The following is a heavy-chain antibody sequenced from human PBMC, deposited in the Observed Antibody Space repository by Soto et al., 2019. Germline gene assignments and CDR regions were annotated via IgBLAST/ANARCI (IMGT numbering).Heavy chain of an antibody. J-gene: IGHJ6*02. CDR2: INAGNGNT. Sequence: ASVKVSCKASGYTFTSYAMHWVRQAPGQRLEWMGWINAGNGNTIYSQKFQGRVTITRDTSASTAYMELSSLRSEDTAVYYCARDRRLRHYGMDVWGQGTTVTVSS. CDR3: ARDRRLRHYGMDV. CDR1: GYTFTSYA. D-gene: IGHD3-16*01. V-gene: IGHV1-3*01.